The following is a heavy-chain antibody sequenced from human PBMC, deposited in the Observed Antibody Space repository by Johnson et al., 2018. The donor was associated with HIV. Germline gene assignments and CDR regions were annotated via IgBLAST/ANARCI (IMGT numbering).Heavy chain of an antibody. J-gene: IGHJ3*02. CDR2: ISFDGSHK. V-gene: IGHV3-30*04. Sequence: QVQLVESGGGVVQPGRSMRLSCGASGFIFSSYAMHWVRQAPGKGLEWVALISFDGSHKYYADSVKGRFTISRDNSKNTLYLQMNSLRADDTAVYYCARDEEVMYAMGAFDIWGQGTMVTVSS. CDR1: GFIFSSYA. D-gene: IGHD2-8*02. CDR3: ARDEEVMYAMGAFDI.